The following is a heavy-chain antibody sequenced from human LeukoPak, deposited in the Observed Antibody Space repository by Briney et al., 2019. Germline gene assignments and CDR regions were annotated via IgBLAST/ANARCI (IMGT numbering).Heavy chain of an antibody. CDR3: ATNEYSSSVDV. V-gene: IGHV3-11*01. CDR2: ISSSGSTI. J-gene: IGHJ6*04. Sequence: RSGGSLRLSCAASGFTFSDYYMSWIRQAPGKGLEWVSYISSSGSTIYYADSVKGRFTISRDNAKNSLYLQMNSLRAEDTAVYYCATNEYSSSVDVWGKGTTVTVSS. D-gene: IGHD6-6*01. CDR1: GFTFSDYY.